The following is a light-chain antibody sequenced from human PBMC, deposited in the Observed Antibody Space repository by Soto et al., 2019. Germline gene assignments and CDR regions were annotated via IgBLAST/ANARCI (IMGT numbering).Light chain of an antibody. CDR1: DSISSW. J-gene: IGKJ1*01. Sequence: DIQMTQSPSTLSAFVGYRVTITCRASDSISSWLAWYQQKPGKAPKLLIFAASTLVRGVPSRFSGRGSGTEFTLTISSLQPDDFATYYCQQYNSYSWTFGQGTKVDIK. CDR2: AAS. V-gene: IGKV1-5*01. CDR3: QQYNSYSWT.